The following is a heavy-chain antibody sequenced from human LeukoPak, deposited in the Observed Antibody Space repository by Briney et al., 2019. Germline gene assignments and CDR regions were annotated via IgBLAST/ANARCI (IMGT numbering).Heavy chain of an antibody. CDR3: AKDIVVVTSGSDAFDI. Sequence: GGSLRLSCAASGFTFSDYYMSWIRQAPGKGLEWVSSISGSGGSTYYADSVKGRLTISRDNSKNTLYLQMNSLRAEDTAVYYCAKDIVVVTSGSDAFDIWGQGTMVTVSS. J-gene: IGHJ3*02. D-gene: IGHD2-21*02. V-gene: IGHV3-23*01. CDR1: GFTFSDYY. CDR2: ISGSGGST.